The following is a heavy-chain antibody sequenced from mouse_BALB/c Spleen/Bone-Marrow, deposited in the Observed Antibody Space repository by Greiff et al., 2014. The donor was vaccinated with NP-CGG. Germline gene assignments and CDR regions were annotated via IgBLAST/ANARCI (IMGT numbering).Heavy chain of an antibody. Sequence: VQLKESGGGLVQPGGSLRLSCATSGFTFTDYYMSWVRQPPGKGLEWLGFIRNKAKGYTTDYSASVKGRFTISRDNSQSILYLQMNTLRAEDSATYYCARDITTATGNWYFDVWGAGTTLTVSS. J-gene: IGHJ1*01. D-gene: IGHD1-2*01. CDR2: IRNKAKGYTT. CDR1: GFTFTDYY. CDR3: ARDITTATGNWYFDV. V-gene: IGHV7-3*02.